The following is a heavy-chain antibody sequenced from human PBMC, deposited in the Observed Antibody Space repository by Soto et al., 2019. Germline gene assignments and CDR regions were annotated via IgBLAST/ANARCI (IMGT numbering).Heavy chain of an antibody. V-gene: IGHV1-2*04. Sequence: GASVKVSCKASGYTFTGYYMHWVRQAPGQGLEWMGWINPNSGGTNYAQKFQGWVTMTRDTSISTAYMELSRLRSDDTAVYYCAREDYGSGIYNNTYYYYGMDVWGQGTTVTVSS. J-gene: IGHJ6*02. CDR1: GYTFTGYY. D-gene: IGHD3-10*01. CDR2: INPNSGGT. CDR3: AREDYGSGIYNNTYYYYGMDV.